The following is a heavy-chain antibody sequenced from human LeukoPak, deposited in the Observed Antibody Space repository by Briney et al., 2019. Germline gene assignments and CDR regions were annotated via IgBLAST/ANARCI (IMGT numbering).Heavy chain of an antibody. D-gene: IGHD3-22*01. V-gene: IGHV1-2*02. CDR2: INPNSGGT. CDR1: GYTFTGYY. J-gene: IGHJ4*02. CDR3: AREVEDYYDSSGCYFDY. Sequence: ASVKVSCKASGYTFTGYYMHWVRQAPGQGLEWMGWINPNSGGTSYAQKFQGRVTMTRDTSISTAYMELNKMRSDDTAVYYCAREVEDYYDSSGCYFDYWGQGTLVTVSS.